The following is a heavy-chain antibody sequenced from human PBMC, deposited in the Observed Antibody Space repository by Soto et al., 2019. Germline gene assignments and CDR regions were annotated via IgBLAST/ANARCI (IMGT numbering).Heavy chain of an antibody. CDR2: ISSSSSTI. CDR3: ARGPNAFGELFYVQH. D-gene: IGHD3-10*01. Sequence: EVQLVESGGGLVQPGGSLRLSCAASGFTFSSYSMNWVRQAPGKGLEWVSYISSSSSTIYYADSVKGRFTISRDNAKNSLYLQMYSLRAEDTAVYYCARGPNAFGELFYVQHWGQGTLVTVSS. V-gene: IGHV3-48*01. CDR1: GFTFSSYS. J-gene: IGHJ1*01.